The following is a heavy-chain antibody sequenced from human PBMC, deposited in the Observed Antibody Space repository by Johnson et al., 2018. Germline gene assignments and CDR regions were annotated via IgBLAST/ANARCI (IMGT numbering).Heavy chain of an antibody. Sequence: EVQLVESGGGLVQPGRSLRLSCAASGFTFDDYAIHWVRQAPGKGLEWVSGISWNSGTIGYADSVKGRFTISRDNAKNSLYLQMNSLRAEDPAFYYWAKDIRWELLGVAFDIWGQGTMVTVSS. CDR2: ISWNSGTI. V-gene: IGHV3-9*01. J-gene: IGHJ3*02. D-gene: IGHD1-26*01. CDR3: AKDIRWELLGVAFDI. CDR1: GFTFDDYA.